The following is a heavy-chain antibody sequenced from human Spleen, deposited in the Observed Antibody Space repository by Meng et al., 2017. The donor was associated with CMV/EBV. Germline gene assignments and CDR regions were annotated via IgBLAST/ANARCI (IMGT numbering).Heavy chain of an antibody. CDR2: IKSKTDGGTT. V-gene: IGHV3-15*07. CDR3: TTGGTYYYASRSSLNDY. CDR1: TFSNAW. Sequence: TFSNAWLNWVRQAPGKGLEWVGRIKSKTDGGTTDYAAPVKGRFTISRDDSKNTLYLQMNSPKTEDRAVYYCTTGGTYYYASRSSLNDYWGQGTLVTVSS. D-gene: IGHD3-10*01. J-gene: IGHJ4*02.